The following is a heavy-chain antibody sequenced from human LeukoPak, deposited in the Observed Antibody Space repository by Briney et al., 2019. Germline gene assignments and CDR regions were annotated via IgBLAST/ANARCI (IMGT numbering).Heavy chain of an antibody. CDR3: AREGEVGYFDY. CDR2: IYYSGST. CDR1: GGSVSSGSYY. V-gene: IGHV4-30-4*08. J-gene: IGHJ4*02. Sequence: PSETLSLTCTVSGGSVSSGSYYWSWIRQPPGKGLEWIGYIYYSGSTYYNPSLKSRVTISVDTSKNQFSLKLSSVTAADTAVYYCAREGEVGYFDYWGQGTLVTVSS. D-gene: IGHD1-26*01.